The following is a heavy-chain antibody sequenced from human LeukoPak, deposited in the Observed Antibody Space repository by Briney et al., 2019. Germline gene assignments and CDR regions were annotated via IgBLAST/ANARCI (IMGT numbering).Heavy chain of an antibody. V-gene: IGHV4-39*07. CDR2: IYYSGST. J-gene: IGHJ6*03. CDR3: ARGPYSGGYYYYMDV. Sequence: SETLSLTCTVSGGSISSSSYYWGWIRQPPGKGLEWIGSIYYSGSTYYNPSLKSRVTISVDTSKNQFSLKLSSVTAADTAVYYCARGPYSGGYYYYMDVWGKGTTVTVSS. D-gene: IGHD3-10*01. CDR1: GGSISSSSYY.